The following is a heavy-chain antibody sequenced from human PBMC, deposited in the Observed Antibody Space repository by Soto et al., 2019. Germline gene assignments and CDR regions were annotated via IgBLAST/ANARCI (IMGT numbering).Heavy chain of an antibody. V-gene: IGHV3-23*01. CDR2: ISGSGGST. Sequence: PGGSLRLSCAAFGFTFSSYAMSWVRQAPGKGLEWVSAISGSGGSTYYADSVKGRFTISRDNSKNTLYLQMNSLRAEDTAVYYCAKDAVSSSWYPPEFDYWGQGTLVTVSS. D-gene: IGHD6-13*01. CDR1: GFTFSSYA. CDR3: AKDAVSSSWYPPEFDY. J-gene: IGHJ4*02.